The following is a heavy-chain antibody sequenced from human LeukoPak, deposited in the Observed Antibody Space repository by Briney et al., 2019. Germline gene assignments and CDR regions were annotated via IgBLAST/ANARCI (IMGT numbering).Heavy chain of an antibody. D-gene: IGHD6-13*01. CDR2: INPNSGGT. Sequence: ASVKVSCKASGYTFTGYYMYWVRQAPGQGLEWMGWINPNSGGTNYAQKFQGRVTMTRDTSISTAYMELSRLRSDDTAVYYCARNNWYSSSWYGTGDYYFDYWGQGTLVTVSS. V-gene: IGHV1-2*02. CDR1: GYTFTGYY. J-gene: IGHJ4*02. CDR3: ARNNWYSSSWYGTGDYYFDY.